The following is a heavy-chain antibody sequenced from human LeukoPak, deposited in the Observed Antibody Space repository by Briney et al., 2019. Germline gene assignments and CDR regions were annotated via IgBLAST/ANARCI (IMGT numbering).Heavy chain of an antibody. CDR2: INHSGST. V-gene: IGHV4-34*01. CDR3: ARDFSEQQLVYPAYFDY. CDR1: GGSFSGYY. J-gene: IGHJ4*02. Sequence: PSETLSLTCAVYGGSFSGYYWSWIRQPPGKGLEWIGEINHSGSTNHNPSLKSRVTISVDTSKNQFSLKLSSVTAADTAVYYCARDFSEQQLVYPAYFDYWGQGTLVTVSS. D-gene: IGHD6-13*01.